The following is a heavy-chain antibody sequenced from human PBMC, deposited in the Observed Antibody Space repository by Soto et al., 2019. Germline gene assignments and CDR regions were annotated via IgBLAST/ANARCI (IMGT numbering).Heavy chain of an antibody. Sequence: GGSLRLSCAASGFTFSSYGMHWVRQAPGKGLEWVAVIWYDGSNKYYADSVKGRFTISRDNSKNTLYLQMNSLRAEDTAVYYCARAMYSSNWFDPWGQGTLVTVSS. CDR1: GFTFSSYG. CDR2: IWYDGSNK. CDR3: ARAMYSSNWFDP. V-gene: IGHV3-33*01. J-gene: IGHJ5*02. D-gene: IGHD6-13*01.